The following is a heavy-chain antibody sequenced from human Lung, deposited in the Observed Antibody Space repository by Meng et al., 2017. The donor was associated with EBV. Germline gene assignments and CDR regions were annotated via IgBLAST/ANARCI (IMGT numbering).Heavy chain of an antibody. D-gene: IGHD1-7*01. CDR2: TYYRSKWYN. Sequence: QGQLQQPVPGLLKPSPTLSLTDVISGDSVASSSAAWTWIRQSPSRGLEWLGRTYYRSKWYNDYAVFVKSRITINPDTSKNQFSLQLNSVTPEDTAVYYCASSRPLAGNWNYHYWGQGTLVTVSS. J-gene: IGHJ4*02. CDR3: ASSRPLAGNWNYHY. CDR1: GDSVASSSAA. V-gene: IGHV6-1*01.